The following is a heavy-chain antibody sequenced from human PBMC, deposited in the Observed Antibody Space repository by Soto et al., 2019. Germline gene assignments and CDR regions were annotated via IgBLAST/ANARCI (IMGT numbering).Heavy chain of an antibody. J-gene: IGHJ4*02. Sequence: PSETLSLTCTVSGGSISSGGYYWSWIRQHPGKGLEWIGYIYYSGSTYYNPSLKSRVTISVDTSKNQFSLKLSSVTAADTAVYYCARGPLMTIFGVVSGAPGIWGQGTLVTAPQ. V-gene: IGHV4-31*03. CDR3: ARGPLMTIFGVVSGAPGI. D-gene: IGHD3-3*01. CDR1: GGSISSGGYY. CDR2: IYYSGST.